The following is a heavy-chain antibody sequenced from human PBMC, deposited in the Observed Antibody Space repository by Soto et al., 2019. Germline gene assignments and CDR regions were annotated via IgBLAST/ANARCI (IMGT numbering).Heavy chain of an antibody. CDR3: ARLDRNYYYGMDV. Sequence: SSETLSLTCTVSGGSISSSSYYWGWIRQPPGKGLEWIGSIYYSGSTYYNPSLESRVTISVDTSKNQFSLKLSSVTAADTAVYYCARLDRNYYYGMDVWGQGTTVTVSS. J-gene: IGHJ6*02. CDR1: GGSISSSSYY. CDR2: IYYSGST. V-gene: IGHV4-39*01.